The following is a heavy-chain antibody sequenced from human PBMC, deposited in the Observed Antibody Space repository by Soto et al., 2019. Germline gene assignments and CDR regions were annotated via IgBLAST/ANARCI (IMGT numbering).Heavy chain of an antibody. CDR3: ARGPRSGSYSVDGFDV. Sequence: QVQLQESGPGLVNPSGTLSLTCVVSGASLSTSNWWSWVRQPPGKGLEWIGEIYHTGSASYSPSLQSRVSMSIDKSKNQFSLRLTDVTAADTAKYYCARGPRSGSYSVDGFDVWGQGTVVTVSS. J-gene: IGHJ3*01. V-gene: IGHV4-4*02. CDR2: IYHTGSA. D-gene: IGHD1-26*01. CDR1: GASLSTSNW.